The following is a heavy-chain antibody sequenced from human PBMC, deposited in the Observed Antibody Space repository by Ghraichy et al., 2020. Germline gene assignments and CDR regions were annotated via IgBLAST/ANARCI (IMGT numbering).Heavy chain of an antibody. D-gene: IGHD6-6*01. J-gene: IGHJ4*02. CDR2: IKPDGSEE. Sequence: GGSLRLSYAASEFTFSNYWMSWVPQAPGKGLEWVAHIKPDGSEEFYVDSVKGRFTTSRENAHNSLSLQMNSLRAEDSAVYYCARSTFSSADYWGQGTLVTVSS. V-gene: IGHV3-7*01. CDR1: EFTFSNYW. CDR3: ARSTFSSADY.